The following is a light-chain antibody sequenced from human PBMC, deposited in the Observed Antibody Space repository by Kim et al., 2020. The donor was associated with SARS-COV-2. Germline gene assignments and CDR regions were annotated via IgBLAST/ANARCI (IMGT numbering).Light chain of an antibody. V-gene: IGKV3-20*01. CDR1: QSVSSSY. CDR2: GAS. Sequence: PGDRATLSCRASQSVSSSYLAWYQQKTGQAPRRLIYGASSRATGIPDRFTGSGSGTEFTLTIRSLEPEDLAVYYCQQYGSSLTLGGGIKV. CDR3: QQYGSSLT. J-gene: IGKJ4*01.